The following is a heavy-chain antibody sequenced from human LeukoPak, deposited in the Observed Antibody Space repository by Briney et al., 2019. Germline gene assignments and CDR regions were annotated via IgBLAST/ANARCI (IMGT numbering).Heavy chain of an antibody. CDR3: ARVKYYGEIDY. D-gene: IGHD4-17*01. CDR1: GFTFRNYA. CDR2: ISGSGGST. J-gene: IGHJ4*02. V-gene: IGHV3-23*01. Sequence: GGSLRLSCAASGFTFRNYAMSWVRQAPGKGLEWVSAISGSGGSTYYADSVKGRFTISRDNSKNTLYLQMNSLRAEDTAVYYCARVKYYGEIDYWGQGTLVTVSS.